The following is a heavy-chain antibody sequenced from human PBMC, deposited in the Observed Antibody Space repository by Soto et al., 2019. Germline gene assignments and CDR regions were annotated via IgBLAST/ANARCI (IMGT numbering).Heavy chain of an antibody. J-gene: IGHJ4*02. CDR3: AKDSPSKVGAKSHYFDY. V-gene: IGHV3-30*18. D-gene: IGHD1-26*01. Sequence: QVQLVESGGGVVQPGRSLRLSCAASGFTFSSYGMHWVRQAPGTGLEWVAVISYDGSNKYYADSVKGRFTISRDNSKNTLYLQMNSLRAEDTAVYYCAKDSPSKVGAKSHYFDYWGQGTLVTVSS. CDR1: GFTFSSYG. CDR2: ISYDGSNK.